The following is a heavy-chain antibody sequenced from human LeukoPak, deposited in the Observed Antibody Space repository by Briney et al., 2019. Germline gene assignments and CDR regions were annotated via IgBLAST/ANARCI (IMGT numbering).Heavy chain of an antibody. J-gene: IGHJ3*02. Sequence: KPSETLSLTCTVSGGSISSYYWSWIRPPPGKGLEWIGYIYYSGSTNYNPSLKSRVTISVDTSKNQFSLKLSSVTAADTAVYYCARELNDAFDIWGQGTMVTVSS. CDR1: GGSISSYY. CDR2: IYYSGST. V-gene: IGHV4-59*01. CDR3: ARELNDAFDI.